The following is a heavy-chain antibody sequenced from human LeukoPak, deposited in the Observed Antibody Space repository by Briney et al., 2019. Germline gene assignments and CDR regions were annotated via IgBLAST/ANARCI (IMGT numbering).Heavy chain of an antibody. D-gene: IGHD3-10*01. CDR1: GFTFSSYS. CDR3: ARGHRNYYGSGSYYNLIDY. J-gene: IGHJ4*02. V-gene: IGHV3-21*01. CDR2: ISSSSSYI. Sequence: GGSLRLSCAASGFTFSSYSMNWVRQAPGKGLEWVSSISSSSSYIYYADSVKGRFTISRDNAKNSLYLQMNSLRAEDTAVYYRARGHRNYYGSGSYYNLIDYWGQGTLVTVSS.